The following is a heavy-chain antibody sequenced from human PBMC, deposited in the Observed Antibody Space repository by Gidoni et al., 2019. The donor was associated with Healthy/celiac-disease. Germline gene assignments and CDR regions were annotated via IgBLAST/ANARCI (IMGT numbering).Heavy chain of an antibody. J-gene: IGHJ3*02. D-gene: IGHD4-17*01. CDR3: ARTMTTPDENAFDI. Sequence: EVQLVESGGGLVQPGGSLRLSCAASGFTFSSYEMNWVRQAPGKGLEWVSYISSSGSTIYYADSVKGRFTISRDNAKNSLYLQMNSLRAEDTAVDYCARTMTTPDENAFDIWGQGTMVTVSS. CDR1: GFTFSSYE. V-gene: IGHV3-48*03. CDR2: ISSSGSTI.